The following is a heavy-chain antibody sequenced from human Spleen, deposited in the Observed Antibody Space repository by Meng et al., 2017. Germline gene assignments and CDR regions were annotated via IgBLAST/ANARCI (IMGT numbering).Heavy chain of an antibody. CDR1: GVSISSSNYY. V-gene: IGHV4-39*07. CDR2: FFYGVNT. D-gene: IGHD3-3*01. J-gene: IGHJ6*02. Sequence: SETLSLTCAVSGVSISSSNYYWAWIRQSPGKGLGWIGSFFYGVNTYYSPSLKSRVTMSVDTSKNLFSLRLNSVTAADTAVYYCARAYLDENYSYGGMDVWGQGTMVTVSS. CDR3: ARAYLDENYSYGGMDV.